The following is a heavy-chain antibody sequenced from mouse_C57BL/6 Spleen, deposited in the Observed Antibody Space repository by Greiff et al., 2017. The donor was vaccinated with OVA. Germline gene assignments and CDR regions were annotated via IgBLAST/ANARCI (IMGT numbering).Heavy chain of an antibody. CDR1: GFSLSTSGMG. CDR3: ARREGYYGYFDV. J-gene: IGHJ1*03. CDR2: IYWDDDK. V-gene: IGHV8-12*01. Sequence: QVTLKECGPGILQSSQTLSLTCSFSGFSLSTSGMGVSWIRQPSGKGLEWLAHIYWDDDKRYNPSLKSRLTISKDTSRNQVFLKITSVDTADTATYYCARREGYYGYFDVWGTGTTVTVSS. D-gene: IGHD2-2*01.